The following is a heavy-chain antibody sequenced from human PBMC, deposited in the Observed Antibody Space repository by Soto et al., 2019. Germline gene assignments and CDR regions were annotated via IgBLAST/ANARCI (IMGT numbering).Heavy chain of an antibody. CDR3: ARGKSSSPNYYYYGMDV. Sequence: SETLSLTCTVSGGSISSYYWSWIRQPPGKGLEWIGYIYYSGSTYYNPSLKSRVTISVDTSKNQFSLKLSSVTAADTAVYYCARGKSSSPNYYYYGMDVWGQGTTVTVSS. CDR1: GGSISSYY. D-gene: IGHD6-6*01. CDR2: IYYSGST. J-gene: IGHJ6*02. V-gene: IGHV4-59*12.